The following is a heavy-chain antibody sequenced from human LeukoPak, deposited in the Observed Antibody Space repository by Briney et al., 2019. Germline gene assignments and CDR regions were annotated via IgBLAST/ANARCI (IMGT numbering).Heavy chain of an antibody. CDR2: IYSTGST. D-gene: IGHD1/OR15-1a*01. Sequence: SETLSLTCTVSGGSINYYYWSWIRQAPGKALEWIGYIYSTGSTDYNPSLKNRVTISVDTSKNRLSLKLRSVTAADTAVYYCAKQKGLDPWGQGILVTVSS. CDR3: AKQKGLDP. CDR1: GGSINYYY. J-gene: IGHJ5*02. V-gene: IGHV4-59*01.